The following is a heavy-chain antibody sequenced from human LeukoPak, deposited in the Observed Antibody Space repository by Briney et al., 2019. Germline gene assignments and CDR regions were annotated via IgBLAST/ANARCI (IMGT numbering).Heavy chain of an antibody. J-gene: IGHJ5*02. CDR1: GGSISSSSYY. V-gene: IGHV4-39*01. D-gene: IGHD2-15*01. CDR3: ARHWDIVVVVAATDNWFDP. Sequence: SETLSLTXTVSGGSISSSSYYWGWIRQPPGKGLEWIGSIYYSGSTYYNPSLKSRVTISVDTSKNQFSLKLSSVTAADTAVYYCARHWDIVVVVAATDNWFDPWGQGTLVTVSS. CDR2: IYYSGST.